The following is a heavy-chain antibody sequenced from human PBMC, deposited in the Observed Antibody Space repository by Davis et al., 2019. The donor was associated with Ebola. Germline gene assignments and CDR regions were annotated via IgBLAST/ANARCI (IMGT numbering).Heavy chain of an antibody. CDR2: IIPIFGTA. Sequence: ASVKVSCKASGYTFTSYYMHWVRQAPGQGLEWMGGIIPIFGTANYAQKLQGRVTMTTDTSTSTAYMELRSLRSDDTAVYYCARGGVDTMVRGAPFDYWGQGTLVTVSS. CDR3: ARGGVDTMVRGAPFDY. D-gene: IGHD3-10*01. CDR1: GYTFTSYY. J-gene: IGHJ4*02. V-gene: IGHV1-18*04.